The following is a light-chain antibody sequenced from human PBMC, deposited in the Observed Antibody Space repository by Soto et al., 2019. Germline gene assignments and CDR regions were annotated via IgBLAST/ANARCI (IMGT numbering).Light chain of an antibody. V-gene: IGLV2-14*01. CDR3: RAYTSSRSASLY. CDR1: SSDVGGYNY. J-gene: IGLJ1*01. Sequence: CALTQPASVSGSPGQSITISCTGTSSDVGGYNYVSWYQQHPGKAPKLIIYKVSNRPSGVSNRFSGSKSGNTASLTISGLQAEDEADYYCRAYTSSRSASLYLANGTKVTV. CDR2: KVS.